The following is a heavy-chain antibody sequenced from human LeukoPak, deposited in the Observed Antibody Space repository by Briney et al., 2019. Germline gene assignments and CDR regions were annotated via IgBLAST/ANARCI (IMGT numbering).Heavy chain of an antibody. V-gene: IGHV1-69*04. CDR3: ASFGFAGYSSSWYHY. D-gene: IGHD6-13*01. CDR1: GGTFSSYA. CDR2: IIPILGIA. J-gene: IGHJ4*02. Sequence: GASVKVSCKASGGTFSSYAISWVRQAPGQGLEWMGRIIPILGIANYAQKFQGRVTITADKSTSTAYMGLSSLRSEDTAVYYCASFGFAGYSSSWYHYWGQGTLVTVPS.